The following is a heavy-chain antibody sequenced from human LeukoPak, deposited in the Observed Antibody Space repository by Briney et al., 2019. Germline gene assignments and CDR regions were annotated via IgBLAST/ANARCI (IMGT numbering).Heavy chain of an antibody. CDR2: IIPMLDIA. D-gene: IGHD2-2*02. J-gene: IGHJ4*02. CDR3: ARGYCRSTSCYNDFDY. Sequence: SVKVSCKASGGTFSSYSTSWVRQAPGQGLEWMGRIIPMLDIANYAQKFQDRVTITADKSTSTAYMELSSLRSEDTAVYYCARGYCRSTSCYNDFDYWGQGTLVTVSS. V-gene: IGHV1-69*02. CDR1: GGTFSSYS.